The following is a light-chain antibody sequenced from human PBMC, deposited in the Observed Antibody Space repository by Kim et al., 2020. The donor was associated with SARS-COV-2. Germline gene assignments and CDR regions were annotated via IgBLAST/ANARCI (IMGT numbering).Light chain of an antibody. J-gene: IGLJ3*02. CDR2: EVT. CDR1: SSDIGVYNY. V-gene: IGLV2-8*01. Sequence: GQSLTISCTGTSSDIGVYNYVSWYQQYPGRAPQLMIYEVTKRPSGVPDRFSGSKSGNTASLTVSGLQADDEADYYCCSYAGNNNLVFGGGTQLTVL. CDR3: CSYAGNNNLV.